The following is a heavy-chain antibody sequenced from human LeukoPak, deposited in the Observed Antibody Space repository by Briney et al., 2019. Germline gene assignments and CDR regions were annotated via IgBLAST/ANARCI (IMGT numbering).Heavy chain of an antibody. CDR1: GYSISSGYY. D-gene: IGHD3-10*01. Sequence: SEALSLTCTVSGYSISSGYYWGWIRQPPGKGLEWIGSIYHSGSTYYNPSLKSRVTISVDTSKNQFSLKLSSVTAADTAVYYCARHRGKAFDIWGQGTMVTVSS. CDR2: IYHSGST. V-gene: IGHV4-38-2*02. J-gene: IGHJ3*02. CDR3: ARHRGKAFDI.